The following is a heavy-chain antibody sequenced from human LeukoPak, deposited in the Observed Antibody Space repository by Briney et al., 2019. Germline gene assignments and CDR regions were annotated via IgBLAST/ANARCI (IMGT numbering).Heavy chain of an antibody. Sequence: SETLSLTCTVSGASITSSSYCWGWIRQPPGKGLEWIGSIYHSGSTYYNPSLKSRVTISVDTSKNQFSLKLSSVTAADTAVYYCARDLSHGSGSYYREYYFDYWGQGTLVTVSS. V-gene: IGHV4-39*07. CDR1: GASITSSSYC. D-gene: IGHD3-10*01. CDR2: IYHSGST. CDR3: ARDLSHGSGSYYREYYFDY. J-gene: IGHJ4*02.